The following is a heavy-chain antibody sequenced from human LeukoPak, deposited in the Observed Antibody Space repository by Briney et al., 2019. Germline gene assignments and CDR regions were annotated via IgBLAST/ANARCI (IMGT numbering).Heavy chain of an antibody. D-gene: IGHD6-6*01. V-gene: IGHV4-59*01. J-gene: IGHJ4*02. CDR1: GCSISSYY. CDR3: ARDVMAARPGYFDY. Sequence: SESLSLTCAVFGCSISSYYWRWIRQPPRKGLEWIGYIYYSGSTNYNPSLKSRVTISVHTSKNQFSLKLSSVTAADTAVYYCARDVMAARPGYFDYWGQGTLVTVSS. CDR2: IYYSGST.